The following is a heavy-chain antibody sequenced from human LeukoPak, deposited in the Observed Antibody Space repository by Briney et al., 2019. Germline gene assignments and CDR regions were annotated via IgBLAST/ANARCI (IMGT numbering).Heavy chain of an antibody. CDR3: ARESRREGYNPAYYYYMDV. J-gene: IGHJ6*03. CDR1: GGSIRSYY. V-gene: IGHV4-59*01. Sequence: SETLSLTCTVSGGSIRSYYWSWIRQPPGKGLEWIGYIYYSGSTNYNPSLKSRVTISVDTSKNQLSLRLSSVTAADTAVYYCARESRREGYNPAYYYYMDVWGKGTTVTVSS. D-gene: IGHD5-24*01. CDR2: IYYSGST.